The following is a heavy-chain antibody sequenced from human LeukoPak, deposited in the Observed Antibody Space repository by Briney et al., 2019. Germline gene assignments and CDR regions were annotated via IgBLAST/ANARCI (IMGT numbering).Heavy chain of an antibody. J-gene: IGHJ4*02. CDR2: INSSSSYI. CDR1: RFTFSSYS. Sequence: GGSLRLSRAASRFTFSSYSMNAVRQAPGKGLEWVSSINSSSSYIYYADSVKRRFTISRDNAKNSLYLQMNGLRAEDTAVYYCARDQYDILTGYYRSYFDYGGQGTLVTVSS. V-gene: IGHV3-21*01. CDR3: ARDQYDILTGYYRSYFDY. D-gene: IGHD3-9*01.